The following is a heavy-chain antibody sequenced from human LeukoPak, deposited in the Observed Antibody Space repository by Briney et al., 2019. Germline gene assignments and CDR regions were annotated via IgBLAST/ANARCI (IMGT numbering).Heavy chain of an antibody. CDR1: GFTFSSYA. Sequence: GRSLRLSCAASGFTFSSYAMHWVRQAPGKGLEWVAVISYDGSNKYYADSVKGRFTISRDNSKNTLYLQMNSLRAEDTAVYFCARLTYSDSSQLYYYYYYLDVWGKGTTVTVSS. CDR2: ISYDGSNK. J-gene: IGHJ6*03. V-gene: IGHV3-30*14. D-gene: IGHD6-6*01. CDR3: ARLTYSDSSQLYYYYYYLDV.